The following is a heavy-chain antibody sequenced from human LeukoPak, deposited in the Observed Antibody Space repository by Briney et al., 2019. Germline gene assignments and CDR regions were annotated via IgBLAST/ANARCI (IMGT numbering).Heavy chain of an antibody. CDR2: ISGSGGST. CDR1: GFTFSSYA. D-gene: IGHD3-3*01. Sequence: GGSLRLSCAASGFTFSSYAMSWVRQAPGKGLEWVSAISGSGGSTYYADSVKGRFTISRDNAKNSLYLQMNSLRAEDTAVYYCASGFNLRFLEWLSQYYYYYYMDVWGKGTTVTVSS. J-gene: IGHJ6*03. V-gene: IGHV3-23*01. CDR3: ASGFNLRFLEWLSQYYYYYYMDV.